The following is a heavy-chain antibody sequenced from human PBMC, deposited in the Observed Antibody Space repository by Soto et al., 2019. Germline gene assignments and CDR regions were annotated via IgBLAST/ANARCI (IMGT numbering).Heavy chain of an antibody. V-gene: IGHV3-30*18. CDR1: GFTFSNYA. CDR3: AKDKGVFNCSPDYSDS. CDR2: TSYDGNNE. D-gene: IGHD1-1*01. Sequence: GGSLRLSCAASGFTFSNYAMHWVRQAPGKGLEWVALTSYDGNNEYYTDSVKGRFTISRDNSKNTLFLQMNSPRPEDTAVYYCAKDKGVFNCSPDYSDSWGRGTLVTVSS. J-gene: IGHJ4*02.